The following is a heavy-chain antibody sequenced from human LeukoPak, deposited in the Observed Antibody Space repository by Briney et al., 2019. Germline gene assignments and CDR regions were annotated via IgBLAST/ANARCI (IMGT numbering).Heavy chain of an antibody. CDR1: GFTFSWYA. D-gene: IGHD5-18*01. CDR2: ISDGGDTT. V-gene: IGHV3-23*01. J-gene: IGHJ4*02. CDR3: ASQQPPRFY. Sequence: HPGGSLRLSCAASGFTFSWYAMTWVRQAPGKGLEWASTISDGGDTTYYADSVKGRFTISRDNSGSTVYLQMHSLRAEDTAVYYCASQQPPRFYWGQGTLVTVSS.